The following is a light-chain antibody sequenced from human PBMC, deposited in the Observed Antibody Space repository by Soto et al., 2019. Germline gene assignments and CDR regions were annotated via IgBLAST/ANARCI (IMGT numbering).Light chain of an antibody. Sequence: EIVLTQSPGTLSLSPGDRATLSCRASQSVSRSYLGWYQQKPGQAPGLLMYGASIRAAGVPDRFSGSGSGTDFTLTISSLQPEDVATYYCQKYNSAPRTFGQGTKVDIK. CDR3: QKYNSAPRT. CDR2: GAS. CDR1: QSVSRSY. V-gene: IGKV3-20*01. J-gene: IGKJ1*01.